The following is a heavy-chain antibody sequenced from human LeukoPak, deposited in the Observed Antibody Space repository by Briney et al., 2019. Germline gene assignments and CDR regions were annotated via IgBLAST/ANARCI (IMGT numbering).Heavy chain of an antibody. D-gene: IGHD3-22*01. Sequence: GGSLRLSCEASGLTFSRDWMGWVRQAPGKGLEWVANIRQDGGETYYGDSVKGRFIISRDNAKNSLFLQMNRLRAEDTAVYYCAKDSRYYDSSGYQGYWGQGTLVTVSS. J-gene: IGHJ4*02. CDR1: GLTFSRDW. CDR3: AKDSRYYDSSGYQGY. V-gene: IGHV3-7*01. CDR2: IRQDGGET.